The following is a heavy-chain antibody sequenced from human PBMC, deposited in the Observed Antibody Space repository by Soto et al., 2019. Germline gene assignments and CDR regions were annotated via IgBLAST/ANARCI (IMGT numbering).Heavy chain of an antibody. Sequence: ASVKVSCKASGYTFTRYAMHWVRQAPGQRLEWMGWINACNGNTKYSQKFQGRVTIIRDTSASTAYMELSSLRSEDTAVYYCARGGGVGFGDYTTGGMDVWGQGTTVTVSS. CDR2: INACNGNT. CDR1: GYTFTRYA. V-gene: IGHV1-3*01. CDR3: ARGGGVGFGDYTTGGMDV. J-gene: IGHJ6*02. D-gene: IGHD2-8*02.